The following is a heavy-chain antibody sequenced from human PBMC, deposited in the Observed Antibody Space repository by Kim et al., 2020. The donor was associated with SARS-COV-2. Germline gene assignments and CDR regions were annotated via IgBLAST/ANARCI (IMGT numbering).Heavy chain of an antibody. J-gene: IGHJ4*02. V-gene: IGHV3-21*01. CDR1: GFTFSTYT. Sequence: GGSLRLSCAASGFTFSTYTMNWVRQAPGKGLEWVSSITSSTSYMSYADSVKGRFTISRDNAKNSLFLQMNSLRVEDTAVYYCATDSEPFDFWGQGTLVTVSS. CDR2: ITSSTSYM. CDR3: ATDSEPFDF.